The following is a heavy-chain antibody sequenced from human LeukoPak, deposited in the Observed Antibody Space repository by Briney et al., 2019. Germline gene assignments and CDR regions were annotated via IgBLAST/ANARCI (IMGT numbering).Heavy chain of an antibody. J-gene: IGHJ4*01. V-gene: IGHV3-33*01. CDR2: LWNDGSNQ. CDR3: ARNKFDSSGDYWGDY. D-gene: IGHD3-22*01. CDR1: GFSFSDFG. Sequence: GGSLRLSCAASGFSFSDFGMHWVRQAPGKGLEWVAVLWNDGSNQYYVDSVEGRFTISRDNTKNMLYLQVNSLRAEDTAVYYCARNKFDSSGDYWGDYWGQGTLVTVSS.